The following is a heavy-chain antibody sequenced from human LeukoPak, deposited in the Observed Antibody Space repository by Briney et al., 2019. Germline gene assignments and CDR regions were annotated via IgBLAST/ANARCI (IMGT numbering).Heavy chain of an antibody. D-gene: IGHD6-6*01. CDR1: GGSISDYQ. V-gene: IGHV4-59*01. Sequence: SETLSLTCSVSGGSISDYQWNWIRQPPGKGLEWIGHIHFSGSTKSNPSLKSRVTITVDTSRNHFSLNLLSVTAADTAMYYCARAGRHENYYYYMDVWGNGTMVTVSS. CDR2: IHFSGST. J-gene: IGHJ6*03. CDR3: ARAGRHENYYYYMDV.